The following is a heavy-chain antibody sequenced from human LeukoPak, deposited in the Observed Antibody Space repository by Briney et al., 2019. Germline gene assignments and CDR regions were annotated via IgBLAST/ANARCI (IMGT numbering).Heavy chain of an antibody. CDR1: GFTFSTYS. CDR3: ARGRPGWAAARAFFWFDP. J-gene: IGHJ5*02. Sequence: GGSLRLSCAASGFTFSTYSMNWVRQAPGKGLEWVSSISSNSRYIYYADSMRGRFTISRDNAKNSLYLQMDSLRAEDTAVYYCARGRPGWAAARAFFWFDPWGQGTLVTVSS. D-gene: IGHD6-13*01. CDR2: ISSNSRYI. V-gene: IGHV3-21*06.